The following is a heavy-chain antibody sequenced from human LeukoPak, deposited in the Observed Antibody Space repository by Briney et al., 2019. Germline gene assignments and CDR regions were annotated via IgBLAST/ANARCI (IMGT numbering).Heavy chain of an antibody. D-gene: IGHD1-1*01. V-gene: IGHV3-21*01. CDR2: ITSDSRYM. Sequence: PGGSLRLSCAASGFTFSTYNMNWVRQAPGKGLEWVSSITSDSRYMYYADSVKGRFTISRDNAKNSLFLEMNSLRAEDTAVYYCTRDQLFDYYYFYMDVWGKGTTVTVSS. CDR1: GFTFSTYN. CDR3: TRDQLFDYYYFYMDV. J-gene: IGHJ6*03.